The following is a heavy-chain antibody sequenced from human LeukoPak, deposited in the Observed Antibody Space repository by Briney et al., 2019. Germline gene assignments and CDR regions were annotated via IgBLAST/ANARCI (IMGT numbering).Heavy chain of an antibody. CDR1: GGSISSYY. V-gene: IGHV4-4*07. J-gene: IGHJ3*02. Sequence: PSETLSLTCSVSGGSISSYYWSWIRQPAGKGLEWIGRIYTSGSTNYNPSLKSRVTMSVDTSKNQFSPKLSSVTAADTAVYYCARSPPTYGDYAFDIWGRGTMVTVSS. CDR2: IYTSGST. D-gene: IGHD4-17*01. CDR3: ARSPPTYGDYAFDI.